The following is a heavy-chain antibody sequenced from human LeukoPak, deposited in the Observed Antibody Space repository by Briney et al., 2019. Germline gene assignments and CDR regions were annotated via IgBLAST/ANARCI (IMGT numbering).Heavy chain of an antibody. J-gene: IGHJ3*02. D-gene: IGHD3-22*01. CDR3: ARPLYGSSGYSAGAFDI. CDR1: GGTFSNYN. CDR2: ISSSKSYI. V-gene: IGHV3-21*01. Sequence: GGSLSLSCAASGGTFSNYNMNWVRNAPRKGLEWVSSISSSKSYIYYEDSVKGRFTISRDNAKNSLYLQMTGLRADDTAVHYCARPLYGSSGYSAGAFDIWGEGTMVSVRS.